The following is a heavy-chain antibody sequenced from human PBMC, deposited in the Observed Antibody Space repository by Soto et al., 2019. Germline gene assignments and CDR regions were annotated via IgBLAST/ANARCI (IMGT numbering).Heavy chain of an antibody. CDR3: ARVGDSSGYYYPFDY. V-gene: IGHV4-31*03. Sequence: QVQLQESGPGLVKPSQTLSLTCIVSGGSISSGGYFWSWIRQYPGKGLEWIGHISDSGSTYYNTSLKSRITISVDTSKNQFSLKLSSVTAADTAVYYCARVGDSSGYYYPFDYWGQGTLVTVSS. J-gene: IGHJ4*02. D-gene: IGHD3-22*01. CDR2: ISDSGST. CDR1: GGSISSGGYF.